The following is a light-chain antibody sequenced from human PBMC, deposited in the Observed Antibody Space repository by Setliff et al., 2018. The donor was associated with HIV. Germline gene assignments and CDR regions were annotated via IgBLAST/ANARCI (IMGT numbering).Light chain of an antibody. J-gene: IGLJ1*01. CDR1: SSDVGGYTY. Sequence: QSALTQPASVSGSPGQSITISCAGISSDVGGYTYVSWYQQHPGKAPKLMIYDVSNRPSGVSTRFSGSKSGNTASLTISGLQAEDEADYYCSSYTSTPLYVFGTGTKVTVL. V-gene: IGLV2-14*03. CDR2: DVS. CDR3: SSYTSTPLYV.